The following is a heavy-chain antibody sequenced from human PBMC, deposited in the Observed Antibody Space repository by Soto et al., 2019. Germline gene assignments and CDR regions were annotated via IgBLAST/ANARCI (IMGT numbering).Heavy chain of an antibody. D-gene: IGHD2-15*01. J-gene: IGHJ6*02. Sequence: SETLSLTCTVSGGSISSSSYYWGWIRQPPGKGLEWIGSIYYSGSTYYNPSLKSRVTISVDTSKNQFSLKLSSVTAADTAVYYCARRGRVTQNYDYYYGMDVWGQGTLVTVSS. CDR3: ARRGRVTQNYDYYYGMDV. V-gene: IGHV4-39*01. CDR1: GGSISSSSYY. CDR2: IYYSGST.